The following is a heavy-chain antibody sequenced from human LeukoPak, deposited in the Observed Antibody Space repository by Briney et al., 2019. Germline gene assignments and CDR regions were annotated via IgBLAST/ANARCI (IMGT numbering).Heavy chain of an antibody. CDR1: GVTFSSYS. V-gene: IGHV3-30-3*01. J-gene: IGHJ4*02. D-gene: IGHD3-10*01. CDR3: ARDAGSGSPPIRYFDY. CDR2: ISYDGSNK. Sequence: GGSLRLSCAASGVTFSSYSMRWVRQPPGKVLEWVAVISYDGSNKYYADSVKGRFTISRDNSKNTLYLQMNSLRAEDTAVYYCARDAGSGSPPIRYFDYWGQGTLVTVSS.